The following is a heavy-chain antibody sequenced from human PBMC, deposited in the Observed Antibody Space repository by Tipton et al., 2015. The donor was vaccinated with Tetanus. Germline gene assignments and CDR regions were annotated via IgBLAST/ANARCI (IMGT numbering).Heavy chain of an antibody. D-gene: IGHD3-22*01. CDR2: IYYSGST. CDR3: ARDTDSSGGGIDY. CDR1: GGSISSGDYY. J-gene: IGHJ4*02. Sequence: TLSLTCTVSGGSISSGDYYWSWIRQPPGKGLEWIGYIYYSGSTYYNPSLKSRVTISVDTSKNQSSLKLSSVTAADTAVYYCARDTDSSGGGIDYWGQGTLVTVSS. V-gene: IGHV4-30-4*01.